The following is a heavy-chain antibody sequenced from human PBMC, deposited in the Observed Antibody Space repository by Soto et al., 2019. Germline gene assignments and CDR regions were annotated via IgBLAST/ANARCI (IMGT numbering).Heavy chain of an antibody. Sequence: GGSLRLSCAASGFTFSSYVMSWVRQAPGKGLEWVSGIGTGGGTYYADSVKGRFTISRDNSKNTLYLQMNSLRAEDTAVYYCAKEGAARLTDLDHWGQGTLVTGSS. D-gene: IGHD6-6*01. CDR1: GFTFSSYV. V-gene: IGHV3-23*01. J-gene: IGHJ4*02. CDR2: IGTGGGT. CDR3: AKEGAARLTDLDH.